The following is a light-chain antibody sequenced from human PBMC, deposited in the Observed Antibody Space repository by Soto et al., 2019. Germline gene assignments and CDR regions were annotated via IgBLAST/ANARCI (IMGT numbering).Light chain of an antibody. CDR3: SSYTSSSTLVV. CDR2: VLS. V-gene: IGLV2-14*01. J-gene: IGLJ2*01. CDR1: SSDVGGYNY. Sequence: QSVLTQPASVSGSPGQSITISCTGTSSDVGGYNYVSWYQQHPGKAPKLMIYVLSNRPSGVSNRFSGSKSGNTASLTISGLQAEDEADYYCSSYTSSSTLVVFGGGTKLTVL.